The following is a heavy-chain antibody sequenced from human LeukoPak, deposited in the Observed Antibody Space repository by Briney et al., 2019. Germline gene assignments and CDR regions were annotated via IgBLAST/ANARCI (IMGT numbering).Heavy chain of an antibody. J-gene: IGHJ4*02. D-gene: IGHD6-19*01. CDR3: ARERTSGWDAFDF. Sequence: GGSLRLSCAASGFTFSNFYMHWVRQAPGKGLVWLSRISGDGTTINYADSVKGRFTISRDNAKNTLYLQMNSLRAEDTAVYYCARERTSGWDAFDFWGQGTLVTVSS. V-gene: IGHV3-74*01. CDR2: ISGDGTTI. CDR1: GFTFSNFY.